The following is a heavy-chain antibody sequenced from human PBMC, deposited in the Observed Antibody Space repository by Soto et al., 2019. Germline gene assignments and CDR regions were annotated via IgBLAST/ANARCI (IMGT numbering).Heavy chain of an antibody. CDR2: IYYSGST. J-gene: IGHJ4*02. Sequence: QLQLQESGPGLVKPSETLSLTCTVSGGSISSSSYYWGWIRQPPGKGLEWIGSIYYSGSTYYNPSLKSRVTISVDTSKNQFSLKLSSVTAADTAVYYFARLAKLGWGVIDYWGQGTLVTVSS. CDR1: GGSISSSSYY. V-gene: IGHV4-39*01. CDR3: ARLAKLGWGVIDY. D-gene: IGHD3-16*01.